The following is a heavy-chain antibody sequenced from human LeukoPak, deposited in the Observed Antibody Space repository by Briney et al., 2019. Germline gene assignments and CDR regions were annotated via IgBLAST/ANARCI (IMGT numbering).Heavy chain of an antibody. CDR3: ARFRAYYDILTGYPYYWYFDL. Sequence: SETLSLTCTVSGGSISSGDYYWSWIRQPPGKGLEWIGYIYYSGSTYYNPSPKSRVTISVDTSKNQFSLKLSSVTAADTAVYYCARFRAYYDILTGYPYYWYFDLWGRGTLVTVSS. V-gene: IGHV4-30-4*01. CDR1: GGSISSGDYY. CDR2: IYYSGST. D-gene: IGHD3-9*01. J-gene: IGHJ2*01.